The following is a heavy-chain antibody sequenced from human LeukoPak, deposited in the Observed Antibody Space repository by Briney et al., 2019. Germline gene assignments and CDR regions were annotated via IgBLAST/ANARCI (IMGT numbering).Heavy chain of an antibody. CDR3: ASTKGIAVAAGDY. V-gene: IGHV1-69*05. D-gene: IGHD6-19*01. J-gene: IGHJ4*02. CDR2: IIPIFGTA. CDR1: GGTFSSYA. Sequence: GASVKVSCKASGGTFSSYAISWVRQAPGQGLEWMGGIIPIFGTANYAQKFQGRVTITTDESTSTAYIELSSLRSEDTAVYYCASTKGIAVAAGDYWGQGTLVTVSS.